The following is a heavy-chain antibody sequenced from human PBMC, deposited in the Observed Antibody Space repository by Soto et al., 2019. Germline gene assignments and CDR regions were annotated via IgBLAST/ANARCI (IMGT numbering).Heavy chain of an antibody. J-gene: IGHJ4*02. CDR2: ISSSTNYI. CDR3: ARESEDLTSNFDY. Sequence: PGGSLRLSCAASGFTFTRYSMNWVRQAPGKGLVWVSSISSSTNYIYYGDSMKGRFTISRDNSKNSLYLEMNSLRAEDMAVYYCARESEDLTSNFDYWGQGTLVTVSS. CDR1: GFTFTRYS. V-gene: IGHV3-21*06.